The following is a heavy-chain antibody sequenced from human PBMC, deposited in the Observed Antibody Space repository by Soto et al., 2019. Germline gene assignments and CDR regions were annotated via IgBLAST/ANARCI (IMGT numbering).Heavy chain of an antibody. CDR2: ISGSGSNT. J-gene: IGHJ4*02. CDR1: GFTFSSYA. CDR3: AKEVVWGSYRSVGKFDY. Sequence: EVQLLESGGGLVQPGGSLRLSCAASGFTFSSYAMSWVRQAPGKGLEWVSDISGSGSNTYYADSVKGRFTISRDNSKNTLYLQMNSLRPEDTAVYYCAKEVVWGSYRSVGKFDYWGQGTLVTVSS. V-gene: IGHV3-23*01. D-gene: IGHD3-16*02.